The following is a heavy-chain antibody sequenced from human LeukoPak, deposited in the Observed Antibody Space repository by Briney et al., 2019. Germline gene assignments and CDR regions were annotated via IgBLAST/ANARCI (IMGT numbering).Heavy chain of an antibody. D-gene: IGHD3-10*01. Sequence: GGSLRLSCAASGFTFSRSAMHWVRQAPGKGLEWVAVMSYDGSSKYYADSVKGRFTISRDNSKNTLYLQMNSLRAEDTAVYYCARDYNYYGSGSYHDYWGQGTLVTVSS. J-gene: IGHJ4*02. CDR3: ARDYNYYGSGSYHDY. V-gene: IGHV3-30-3*01. CDR1: GFTFSRSA. CDR2: MSYDGSSK.